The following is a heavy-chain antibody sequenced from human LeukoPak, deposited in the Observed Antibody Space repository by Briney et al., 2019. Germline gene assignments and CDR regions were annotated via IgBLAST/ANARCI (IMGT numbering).Heavy chain of an antibody. CDR2: IICSGGST. CDR3: AKGRTAYCSSTSCYTIDY. D-gene: IGHD2-2*02. V-gene: IGHV3-23*01. CDR1: GYTFSSYA. J-gene: IGHJ4*02. Sequence: AGSLSLTCAASGYTFSSYAYTGWIRPPPGKVLGWFGIICSGGSTYYADSVKGRFTISRDNSKNTLYLQMNSLRAEDTAVYYCAKGRTAYCSSTSCYTIDYWGQGTLVTVSS.